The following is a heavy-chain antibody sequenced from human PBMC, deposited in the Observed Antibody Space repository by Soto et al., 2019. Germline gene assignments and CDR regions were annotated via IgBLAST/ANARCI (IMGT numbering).Heavy chain of an antibody. J-gene: IGHJ6*02. CDR3: ARTSTVTKLKYGMDV. D-gene: IGHD4-17*01. V-gene: IGHV2-70*01. CDR2: IDWDDNK. Sequence: SGPTLLNPTQTLTLTCTFSGFSLSTSGMCVSCIRQPPGKALEWLALIDWDDNKYYSTSLKTRLTISKDTSKNQVVLTMTNMDPVDTATYYCARTSTVTKLKYGMDVWGQGTTVTVSS. CDR1: GFSLSTSGMC.